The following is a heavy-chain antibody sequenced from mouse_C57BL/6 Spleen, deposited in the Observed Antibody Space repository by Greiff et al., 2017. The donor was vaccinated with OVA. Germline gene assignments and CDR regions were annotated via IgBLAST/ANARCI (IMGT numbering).Heavy chain of an antibody. CDR1: GYTFTDYY. Sequence: VKLVESGAELVRPGASVKLSCKASGYTFTDYYINWVKQRPGQGLEWIARIYPGSGNTYYNEKFKGKATLTAEKSSSTAYMQLSSLTSEDSAVYFCARAEAYGYDEYFDVWGTGTTVTVSS. J-gene: IGHJ1*03. V-gene: IGHV1-76*01. CDR2: IYPGSGNT. CDR3: ARAEAYGYDEYFDV. D-gene: IGHD2-2*01.